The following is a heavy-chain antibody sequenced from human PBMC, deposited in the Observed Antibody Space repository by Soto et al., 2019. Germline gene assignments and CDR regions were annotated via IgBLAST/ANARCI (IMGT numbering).Heavy chain of an antibody. J-gene: IGHJ4*02. CDR3: ARVRGTAGKRYFDY. V-gene: IGHV4-59*01. CDR1: GGSMIAYY. D-gene: IGHD6-13*01. CDR2: TYYSGST. Sequence: KPSETLSLTCTVSGGSMIAYYWNWMRQPPGKGLQWIGYTYYSGSTTYNPSLKSRVTISADSSKNQFSLKLDSVTPADTAVYYCARVRGTAGKRYFDYWGPGTLVTVSS.